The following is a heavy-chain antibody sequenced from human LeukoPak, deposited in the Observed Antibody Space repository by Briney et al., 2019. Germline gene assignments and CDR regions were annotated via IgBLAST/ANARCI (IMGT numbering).Heavy chain of an antibody. J-gene: IGHJ4*02. CDR1: GFTFSSYS. Sequence: PGGSLRLSCGGSGFTFSSYSMSWVRQAPGKGLEWVSAISGSGTDTFYANSVKGRFTISRDNPKNTLYLQMNSLRAEDTAVYYCAKGGGSSCCCPSDYWGQGTLVTVSS. CDR2: ISGSGTDT. CDR3: AKGGGSSCCCPSDY. D-gene: IGHD2-15*01. V-gene: IGHV3-23*01.